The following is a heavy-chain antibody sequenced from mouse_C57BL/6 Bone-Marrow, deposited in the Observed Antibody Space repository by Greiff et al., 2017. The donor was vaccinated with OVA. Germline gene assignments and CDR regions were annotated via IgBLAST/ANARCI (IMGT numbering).Heavy chain of an antibody. CDR3: AREGLWMDY. J-gene: IGHJ4*01. CDR2: ISDGGSYT. Sequence: EVQLVESGGGLVKPGGSLKLSCAASGFTFSSYAMSWVRQTPEKRLEWVATISDGGSYTYYPDNVKGRFTISRDNAKNNLYLQMSHLKSEDTAMYYCAREGLWMDYWGQGTSVTVSS. V-gene: IGHV5-4*01. CDR1: GFTFSSYA. D-gene: IGHD1-1*02.